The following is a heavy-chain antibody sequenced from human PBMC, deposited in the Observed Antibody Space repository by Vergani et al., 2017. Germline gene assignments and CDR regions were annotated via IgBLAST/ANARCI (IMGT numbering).Heavy chain of an antibody. Sequence: QVQLVESGGGVVQPGRSLRLSCAASGFTFSSYGMHWVRQAPGKGLEWVAVIWYDGSNKFYADSVKGRFSISRDNSKNTLYLQMNSLRAEDTAVYYCAGYRAEESGWYYGGNFDYWGQGTLVTVSS. CDR1: GFTFSSYG. D-gene: IGHD6-19*01. CDR2: IWYDGSNK. V-gene: IGHV3-33*01. J-gene: IGHJ4*02. CDR3: AGYRAEESGWYYGGNFDY.